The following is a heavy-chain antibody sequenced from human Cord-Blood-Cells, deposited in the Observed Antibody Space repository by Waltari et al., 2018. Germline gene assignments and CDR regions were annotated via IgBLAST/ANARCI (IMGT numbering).Heavy chain of an antibody. D-gene: IGHD7-27*01. CDR2: IYSGGST. V-gene: IGHV3-53*01. CDR1: GFTVSSNY. CDR3: ARATRANNWGPDAFDI. J-gene: IGHJ3*02. Sequence: EVQLVESGGGLIQPGGSLRLSCAASGFTVSSNYMSWVRQAPGKGLEWVSVIYSGGSTYYADSVKGRFTISRDNSKNKLYLQMNSLRAEDTGVYYCARATRANNWGPDAFDIWGQGTMVTVSS.